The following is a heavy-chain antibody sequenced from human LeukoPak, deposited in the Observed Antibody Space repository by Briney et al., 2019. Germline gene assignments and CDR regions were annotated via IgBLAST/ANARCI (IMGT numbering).Heavy chain of an antibody. J-gene: IGHJ5*02. CDR1: GLTFSCHA. CDR2: ISYDGSKK. CDR3: GRRKATWVGELLGVPSTVFDP. V-gene: IGHV3-30-3*01. Sequence: SGGSLRLSCAPSGLTFSCHATHWVPAAPGKGVEWGAVISYDGSKKYYADPVKGRFTISRDNPKNTLSLQMHRRRAEAPALYYWGRRKATWVGELLGVPSTVFDPWGERTLVTVSS. D-gene: IGHD3-10*01.